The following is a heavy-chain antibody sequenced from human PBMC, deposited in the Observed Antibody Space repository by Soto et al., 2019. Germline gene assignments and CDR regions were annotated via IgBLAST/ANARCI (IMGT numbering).Heavy chain of an antibody. Sequence: QVQLQESGPGLVKPSQTLSLTCTVSGGSISSGGYYWSWIRQHPGKGLEWIGYIYYSGSTYYNPSLKSRVTISVDTSKNQFSLKLSSVTAADTAVYYCATSAPTDPPRLGELSLDYWGQGTLVTVSS. CDR1: GGSISSGGYY. CDR3: ATSAPTDPPRLGELSLDY. J-gene: IGHJ4*02. V-gene: IGHV4-31*03. CDR2: IYYSGST. D-gene: IGHD3-16*02.